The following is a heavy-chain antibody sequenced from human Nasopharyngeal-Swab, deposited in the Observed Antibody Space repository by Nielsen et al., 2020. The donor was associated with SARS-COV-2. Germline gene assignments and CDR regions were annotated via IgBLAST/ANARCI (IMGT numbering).Heavy chain of an antibody. V-gene: IGHV4-61*01. Sequence: SETLSLTCTVSGGSISSGSYYWSWIRQPPGKGLEWIGYIYYSGSTNYNPSLKSRVTISVDTSKNQFSLKLSSVTAADTAVYYCARQYYYDSSGYDDAFDIWGQGTMVTVSS. CDR1: GGSISSGSYY. CDR3: ARQYYYDSSGYDDAFDI. CDR2: IYYSGST. J-gene: IGHJ3*02. D-gene: IGHD3-22*01.